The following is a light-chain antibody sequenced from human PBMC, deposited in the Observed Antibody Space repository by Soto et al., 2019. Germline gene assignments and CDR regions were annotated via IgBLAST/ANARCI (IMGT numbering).Light chain of an antibody. CDR1: NSNLGDSYS. CDR2: SCR. CDR3: QSYGSSLSGYV. Sequence: QPVLTQPRPVCRARGQRVTIPCTGSNSNLGDSYSVHWYQQLPGKARRLRLRSCRSRSSGVPARCSGCYSGTSDSWAITGPQSEDEADYYCQSYGSSLSGYVFGTRTKVTGL. V-gene: IGLV1-40*01. J-gene: IGLJ1*01.